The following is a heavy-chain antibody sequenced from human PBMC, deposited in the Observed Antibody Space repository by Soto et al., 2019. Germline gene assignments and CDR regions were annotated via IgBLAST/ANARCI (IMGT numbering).Heavy chain of an antibody. CDR2: ISSSSSYI. J-gene: IGHJ3*02. CDR1: GFTFSSYS. V-gene: IGHV3-21*01. D-gene: IGHD3-10*01. CDR3: AVRRALLWFGEPLEAAFDS. Sequence: EVQLVESGGGLVKPGGSLRLSCAASGFTFSSYSMNWVRQAPGRGLEWVSSISSSSSYIYYADSVKGRFTISRDNAKNSLYLQMNSLRAEDTAVYYCAVRRALLWFGEPLEAAFDSWGQGTMVTVSS.